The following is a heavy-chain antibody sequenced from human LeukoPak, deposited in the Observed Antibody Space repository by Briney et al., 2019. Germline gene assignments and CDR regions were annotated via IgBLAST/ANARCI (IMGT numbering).Heavy chain of an antibody. Sequence: PGESLKISCKGSGYSFTSYWIGWVRQMPGKGLEWMGIIYPGDSDTRYSPSFQGQVTISADKSISTAYLQWSSLKASGTAMYYCAVRYCGGDCYRPDRFDYWGQGTLVTVSS. CDR2: IYPGDSDT. D-gene: IGHD2-21*01. V-gene: IGHV5-51*01. J-gene: IGHJ4*02. CDR1: GYSFTSYW. CDR3: AVRYCGGDCYRPDRFDY.